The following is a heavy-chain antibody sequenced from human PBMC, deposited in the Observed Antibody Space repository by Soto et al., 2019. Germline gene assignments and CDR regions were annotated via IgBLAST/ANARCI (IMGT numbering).Heavy chain of an antibody. Sequence: GCLRLSCAASGFTVRSDYMSWVRQAPGKGLEWVSVIYSGGSTYYADSVKGRFTISRDNSKNTLYLQMNSLRAEDTAAYYCARASRNYYDSSGYLYYFDYWGQGT. CDR2: IYSGGST. J-gene: IGHJ4*02. V-gene: IGHV3-66*01. CDR3: ARASRNYYDSSGYLYYFDY. D-gene: IGHD3-22*01. CDR1: GFTVRSDY.